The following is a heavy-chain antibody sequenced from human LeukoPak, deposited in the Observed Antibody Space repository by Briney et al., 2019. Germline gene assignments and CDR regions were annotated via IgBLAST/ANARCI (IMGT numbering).Heavy chain of an antibody. Sequence: GESLKISCKASGYSLTSYWIGWVRQTPGKGLEWMGSINPGDSETRYGPSFQGQVTISVDKSISTAYLQWSSLKASDTAMYYCARLKTDYGGNSPFDYWGQGTLVTVSS. V-gene: IGHV5-51*01. CDR1: GYSLTSYW. J-gene: IGHJ4*02. CDR2: INPGDSET. D-gene: IGHD4-23*01. CDR3: ARLKTDYGGNSPFDY.